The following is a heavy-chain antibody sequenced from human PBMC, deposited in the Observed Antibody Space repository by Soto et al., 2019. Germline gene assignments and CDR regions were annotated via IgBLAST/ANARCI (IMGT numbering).Heavy chain of an antibody. CDR3: AHRRNFDCFDS. J-gene: IGHJ4*02. D-gene: IGHD3-9*01. CDR2: IYWDDDK. Sequence: QITLKESGPTLVKPTQTLTLTCTFSGFSLSTSGVGVGWIRQPPGKALEWLALIYWDDDKRYSPSLKSRLTITQDTSKRQVGPNMTNIDPLDTGRDYWAHRRNFDCFDSWGQGTLVTVSS. V-gene: IGHV2-5*02. CDR1: GFSLSTSGVG.